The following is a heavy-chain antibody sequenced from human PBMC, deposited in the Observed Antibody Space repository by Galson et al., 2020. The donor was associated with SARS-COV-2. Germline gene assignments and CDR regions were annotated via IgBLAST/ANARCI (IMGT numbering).Heavy chain of an antibody. CDR1: GGSMSRCY. CDR2: VSSSGST. D-gene: IGHD4-17*01. V-gene: IGHV4-59*12. J-gene: IGHJ5*02. Sequence: SETLSLTCTVSGGSMSRCYWSWFRQPPGKGLEWIGYVSSSGSTNYNPSLKSRVAISVDTSNNQLTLTMNYVTAADTAVYYCASSSGDSDCLAPWGQGTLVTVTS. CDR3: ASSSGDSDCLAP.